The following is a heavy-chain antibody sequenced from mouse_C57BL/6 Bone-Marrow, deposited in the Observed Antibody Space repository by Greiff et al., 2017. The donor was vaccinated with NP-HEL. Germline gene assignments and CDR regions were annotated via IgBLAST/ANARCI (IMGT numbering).Heavy chain of an antibody. CDR3: ARGGYGDGWFAY. Sequence: EVQLQQSGPELVKPGASVKIPCKASGYTFTDYNMDWVKQSHGKSLEWIGDINPNNGGTIYNQKFKGKATLTVDKSSSTAYMELRSLTSEDTAVYYCARGGYGDGWFAYWGQGTLVTVSA. J-gene: IGHJ3*01. V-gene: IGHV1-18*01. CDR1: GYTFTDYN. D-gene: IGHD2-2*01. CDR2: INPNNGGT.